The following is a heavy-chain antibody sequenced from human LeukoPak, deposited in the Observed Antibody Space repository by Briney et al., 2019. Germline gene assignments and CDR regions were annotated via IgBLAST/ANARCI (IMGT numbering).Heavy chain of an antibody. V-gene: IGHV3-23*01. D-gene: IGHD3-3*01. J-gene: IGHJ6*02. Sequence: GGSLRLSCAASGFNFANHAMSWVRQTAGKGLEWVSAISGGGDITYYADSVKGRFTISRDNSKDTLFLQMHSLRPGDTAVYYCAKGGGEYYDFWSGYEDVWGQGTTVTVPS. CDR3: AKGGGEYYDFWSGYEDV. CDR1: GFNFANHA. CDR2: ISGGGDIT.